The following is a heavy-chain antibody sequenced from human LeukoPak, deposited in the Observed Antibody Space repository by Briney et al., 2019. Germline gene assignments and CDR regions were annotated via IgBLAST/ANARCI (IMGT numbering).Heavy chain of an antibody. J-gene: IGHJ2*01. V-gene: IGHV4-39*01. CDR2: IYYSGST. CDR1: GGSISSYY. Sequence: SETLSLTCTVSGGSISSYYWGWIRQPPGKGLEWIGSIYYSGSTYYNPSLKSRVTISVDTSKNQFSLKLSSVTAADTAVYYCARRMTTVTTGWYFDLWGRGTLVTVSS. D-gene: IGHD4-17*01. CDR3: ARRMTTVTTGWYFDL.